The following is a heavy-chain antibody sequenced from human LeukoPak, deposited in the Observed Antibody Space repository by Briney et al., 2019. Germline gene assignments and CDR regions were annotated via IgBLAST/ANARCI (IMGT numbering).Heavy chain of an antibody. Sequence: LETLSLTCTVSGGSISSHYWSWIRQPPGKGLEWIGYIYYSGSTNYNPSLKSRVTISVDTSKNQFSLKLSSVTAADTAVYYCARANSNPFWSGYRYFDYWGQGTLVTVSS. J-gene: IGHJ4*02. V-gene: IGHV4-59*11. CDR3: ARANSNPFWSGYRYFDY. CDR2: IYYSGST. D-gene: IGHD3-3*01. CDR1: GGSISSHY.